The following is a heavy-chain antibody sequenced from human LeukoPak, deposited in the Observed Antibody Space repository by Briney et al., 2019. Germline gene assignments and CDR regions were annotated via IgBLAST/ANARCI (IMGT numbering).Heavy chain of an antibody. D-gene: IGHD6-13*01. CDR2: IDYSGST. CDR3: ARLNIIGSSPVHHYDY. J-gene: IGHJ4*02. V-gene: IGHV4-59*08. CDR1: GGSISSHY. Sequence: PSETLSLTCTLSGGSISSHYWSWIRQAPGKGLAWIGYIDYSGSTNYNPSLKSRITISVDTSKNQFSLKLRSVTAADTAVYYCARLNIIGSSPVHHYDYWGQGTLVTVSS.